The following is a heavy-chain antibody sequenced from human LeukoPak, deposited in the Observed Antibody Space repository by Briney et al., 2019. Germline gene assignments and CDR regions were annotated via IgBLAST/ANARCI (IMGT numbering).Heavy chain of an antibody. CDR2: ISAYNGNT. D-gene: IGHD2-2*01. J-gene: IGHJ4*02. CDR1: GYTFTSYG. CDR3: ARTGYCSSTSCWDSDY. V-gene: IGHV1-18*01. Sequence: ASVKVSCKASGYTFTSYGISWVRQAPGQGLEWMGWISAYNGNTNYAQKLQGGVTMTTDTSTSTAYMELRSLRSDDTAVYYCARTGYCSSTSCWDSDYWGQGTLVTVSS.